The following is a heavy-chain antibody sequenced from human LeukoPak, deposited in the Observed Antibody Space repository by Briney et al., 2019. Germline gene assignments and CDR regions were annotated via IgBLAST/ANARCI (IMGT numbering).Heavy chain of an antibody. Sequence: PSETLSLTCTVSSGSISNYNWNWIRQPPGKGLEWIGYIYYSGSTNYNPSLKSRLTISVDTSKNQFSLKLSSVTAADTAVYYCASSIAAAGTRGWFDSWGQGTLVTVSS. V-gene: IGHV4-59*08. CDR3: ASSIAAAGTRGWFDS. CDR1: SGSISNYN. D-gene: IGHD6-13*01. J-gene: IGHJ5*01. CDR2: IYYSGST.